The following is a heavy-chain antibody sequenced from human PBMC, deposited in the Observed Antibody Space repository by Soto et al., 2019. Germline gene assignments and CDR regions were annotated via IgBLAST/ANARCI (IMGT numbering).Heavy chain of an antibody. J-gene: IGHJ4*02. V-gene: IGHV4-30-2*01. Sequence: SETLSLTCAVSGGSISSGGYSWSWIRQPPGKGLEWIGYIYHSGSTYYNPSLKSRVTISVDRSKNQFSLKLSSVTAADTAVYYCAREVHDSSGYETPFDYWGQGTLVTVSS. CDR2: IYHSGST. D-gene: IGHD3-22*01. CDR3: AREVHDSSGYETPFDY. CDR1: GGSISSGGYS.